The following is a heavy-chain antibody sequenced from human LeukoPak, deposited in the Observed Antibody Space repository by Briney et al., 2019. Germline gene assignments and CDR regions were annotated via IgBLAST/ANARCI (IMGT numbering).Heavy chain of an antibody. CDR3: ARVRGYYYGSGSYYNNLYFDY. V-gene: IGHV4-59*01. J-gene: IGHJ4*02. CDR2: IYYSGST. Sequence: PSETVSLTCTDSGGSISSYYWSWIRQPPGKGLEWIGYIYYSGSTNYNPSLKSRVTISVDTSKNQFSLKLSSVTAADTAVYYCARVRGYYYGSGSYYNNLYFDYWGQGTLVTVSS. CDR1: GGSISSYY. D-gene: IGHD3-10*01.